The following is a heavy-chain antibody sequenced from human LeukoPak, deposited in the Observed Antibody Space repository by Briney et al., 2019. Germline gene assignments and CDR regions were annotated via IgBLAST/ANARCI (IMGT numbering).Heavy chain of an antibody. Sequence: SETLSLTCTVSGYSISSGYYWGWIRQPPGKGLEWIGSIYRDGNTYYNPSLKSRVTMSVDTSNNQFSLKLSSVTATDTAMYYCARRWLNYYFDYWGQGTLVTVPS. CDR3: ARRWLNYYFDY. CDR2: IYRDGNT. CDR1: GYSISSGYY. D-gene: IGHD5-24*01. J-gene: IGHJ4*02. V-gene: IGHV4-38-2*02.